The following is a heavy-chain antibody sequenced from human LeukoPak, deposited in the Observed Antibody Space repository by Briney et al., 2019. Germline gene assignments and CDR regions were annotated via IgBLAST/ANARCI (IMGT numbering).Heavy chain of an antibody. D-gene: IGHD2-2*01. CDR1: GYTFTGYY. CDR2: INPNTGET. CDR3: ASYPRYSSTTPLDY. V-gene: IGHV1-2*02. Sequence: ASVKVSCKASGYTFTGYYMHWVRQAPGQGLEWMGWINPNTGETNSAQKFQGRVTMTRDTTINTAYMELTRPTSDDTALYYCASYPRYSSTTPLDYWGQGTLVTVS. J-gene: IGHJ4*02.